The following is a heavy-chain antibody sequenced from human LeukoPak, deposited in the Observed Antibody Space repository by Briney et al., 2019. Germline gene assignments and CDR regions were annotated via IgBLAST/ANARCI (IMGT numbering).Heavy chain of an antibody. CDR2: ISGSGGII. V-gene: IGHV3-23*01. D-gene: IGHD2-2*01. Sequence: GGSLRLSCAASGFTFSTYAMSWVRRAPGKGLEWVSAISGSGGIIYYADSVKGRFTISRDNSKNTLYLQMNSLRAEDTAVYYCAKELVGQPAPDYWGQGTLVTVSS. CDR1: GFTFSTYA. CDR3: AKELVGQPAPDY. J-gene: IGHJ4*02.